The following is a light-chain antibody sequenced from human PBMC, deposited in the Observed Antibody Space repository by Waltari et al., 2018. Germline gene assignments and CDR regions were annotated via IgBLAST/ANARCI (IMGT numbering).Light chain of an antibody. CDR3: QQYNIWPPNHT. V-gene: IGKV3-15*01. CDR2: GAY. Sequence: EILMTQSPATLSVSPGDVATRSCRASQSVGTNLAWYQQKHGQPPRVVVYGAYRRARGIPARFSGSGSGTEFTLTISSLQSEDFAVYYCQQYNIWPPNHTFGQGTKLEI. J-gene: IGKJ2*01. CDR1: QSVGTN.